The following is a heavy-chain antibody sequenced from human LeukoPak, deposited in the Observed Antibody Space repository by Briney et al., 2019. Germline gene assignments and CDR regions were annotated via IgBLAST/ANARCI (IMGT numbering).Heavy chain of an antibody. CDR2: ITGNGGSV. Sequence: PGGSLRISCAASGFPFADYGMSWVPQAPGKGLEGVSDITGNGGSVGYADAMKGRFTVSRDNAKNSLYLQMNSLRDEDTALYYCARDHVGSGYYYFDSWGQATLVIVSS. V-gene: IGHV3-20*04. CDR3: ARDHVGSGYYYFDS. J-gene: IGHJ4*01. CDR1: GFPFADYG. D-gene: IGHD3-22*01.